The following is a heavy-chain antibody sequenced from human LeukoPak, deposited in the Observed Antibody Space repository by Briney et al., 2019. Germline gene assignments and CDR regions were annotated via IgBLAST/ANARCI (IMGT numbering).Heavy chain of an antibody. CDR3: AKEGDCSITSCYGMDV. V-gene: IGHV3-30*18. CDR2: ISYDGSNK. D-gene: IGHD2-2*01. CDR1: GFTFSSYG. Sequence: PGGSLRLSCAASGFTFSSYGMHWVRQAPGKGLEWVAVISYDGSNKYYADSVKGRFTISRDNSKNTLYLQMNSLRAEDTAVYYCAKEGDCSITSCYGMDVWGQGTTVTVSS. J-gene: IGHJ6*02.